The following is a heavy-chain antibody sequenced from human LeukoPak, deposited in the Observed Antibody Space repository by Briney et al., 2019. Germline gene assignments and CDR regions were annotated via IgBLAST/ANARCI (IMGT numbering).Heavy chain of an antibody. J-gene: IGHJ4*02. Sequence: PGGSLRLSCAASGFTFSSYAMSWVRQAPGKGLEWVSAISGSGGSTYYADSVKGRFTISRDNSKNTLYLQMNSLRAEDTAVYYCAKDNSRERYYDFWSGYQNFDYWGQGTLVTVS. CDR3: AKDNSRERYYDFWSGYQNFDY. CDR2: ISGSGGST. D-gene: IGHD3-3*01. CDR1: GFTFSSYA. V-gene: IGHV3-23*01.